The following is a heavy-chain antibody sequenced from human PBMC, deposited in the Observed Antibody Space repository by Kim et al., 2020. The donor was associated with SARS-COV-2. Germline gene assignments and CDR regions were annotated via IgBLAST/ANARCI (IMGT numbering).Heavy chain of an antibody. CDR1: GFTFSSYE. Sequence: GGSLRLSCAASGFTFSSYEMNWVRQAPGKGLEWVSYISSSGSTIYYADSVKGRFTISRDNAKNSLYLQMNSLRAEDTAVYYCARDMESYYDFWSGPPGGMDVWGQGTTVTVSS. CDR2: ISSSGSTI. D-gene: IGHD3-3*01. V-gene: IGHV3-48*03. J-gene: IGHJ6*02. CDR3: ARDMESYYDFWSGPPGGMDV.